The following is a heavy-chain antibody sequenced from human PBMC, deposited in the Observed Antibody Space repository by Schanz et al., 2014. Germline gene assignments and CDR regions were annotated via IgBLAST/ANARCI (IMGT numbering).Heavy chain of an antibody. CDR3: AKGDGDNPGY. CDR2: IIPSLGIR. J-gene: IGHJ4*02. Sequence: QVQLVQSGGEVKKPGASVKVSCKASGYTFTNYAINWVRQAPGQGLEWMGRIIPSLGIRAYAQMFRGRVTITADQSTSTAYMDLSDLRSEDTAVYYCAKGDGDNPGYWGQGTLVTVSS. D-gene: IGHD3-16*01. CDR1: GYTFTNYA. V-gene: IGHV1-69*04.